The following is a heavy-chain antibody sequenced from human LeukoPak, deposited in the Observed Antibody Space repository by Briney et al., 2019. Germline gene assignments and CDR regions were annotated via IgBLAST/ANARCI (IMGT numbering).Heavy chain of an antibody. CDR1: AFTVSSNY. D-gene: IGHD1-26*01. CDR3: ARGSRSPSGTYHYYFDY. V-gene: IGHV3-53*01. J-gene: IGHJ4*02. CDR2: VFSGGTT. Sequence: GGSLRLSCAASAFTVSSNYMNWVRQAPGKGLEWVSVVFSGGTTYYADSVKGRFTISRDNSKNTLYLQMNSLRAEDTAVYYCARGSRSPSGTYHYYFDYWGQGTLVTVSS.